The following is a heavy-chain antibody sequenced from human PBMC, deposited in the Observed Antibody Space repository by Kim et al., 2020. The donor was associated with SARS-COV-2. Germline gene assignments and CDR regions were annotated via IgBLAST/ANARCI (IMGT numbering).Heavy chain of an antibody. Sequence: SETLSLICAVYGGSFSGYYWSWIRQPPGKGLEWIGEINHSGSTNYNPCLKSRVTISVDTSKNQFSLKLSSVTAADTAVYYCARGRRRYYYDSSGYYPYWGQGTLVTVSS. CDR3: ARGRRRYYYDSSGYYPY. V-gene: IGHV4-34*01. D-gene: IGHD3-22*01. CDR2: INHSGST. CDR1: GGSFSGYY. J-gene: IGHJ4*02.